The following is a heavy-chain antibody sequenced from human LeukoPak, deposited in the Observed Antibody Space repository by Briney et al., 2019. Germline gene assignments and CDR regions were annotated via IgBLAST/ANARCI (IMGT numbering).Heavy chain of an antibody. J-gene: IGHJ4*02. CDR2: IYYTGSVTT. Sequence: PSETLSLTCTVSGGSITGYYYTWIRQPPGKGLEWIGYIYYTGSVTTNYNPSLKSRVAISVDTSKNQFSLKLSSVTAADTAVYYCASQGRALDYWGQGTLVTVSS. V-gene: IGHV4-59*01. CDR1: GGSITGYY. CDR3: ASQGRALDY.